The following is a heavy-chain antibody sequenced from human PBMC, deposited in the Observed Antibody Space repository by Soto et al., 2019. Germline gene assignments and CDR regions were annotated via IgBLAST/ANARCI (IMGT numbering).Heavy chain of an antibody. D-gene: IGHD1-26*01. CDR2: TYYRSKWYN. CDR3: ARSSGSIDY. J-gene: IGHJ4*02. Sequence: SQTLSLTCAISGDSVSSNSAALNLIMQSPSRGLEWLGRTYYRSKWYNDYAVSVKSRITINPDTSKNQFSLQLNSVTPEDTAVYYCARSSGSIDYWGQGTLVTVSS. CDR1: GDSVSSNSAA. V-gene: IGHV6-1*01.